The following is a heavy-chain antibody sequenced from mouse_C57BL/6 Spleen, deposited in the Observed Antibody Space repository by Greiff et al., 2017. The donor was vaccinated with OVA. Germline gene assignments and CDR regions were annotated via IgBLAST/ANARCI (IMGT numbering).Heavy chain of an antibody. J-gene: IGHJ1*03. CDR2: ISAGGSYT. CDR1: GFTFSSYA. V-gene: IGHV5-4*01. CDR3: AREGGLRRYFDV. Sequence: EVKVVESGGGLVKPGGSLKLSCAASGFTFSSYAMSWVRQTPEKRLEWVATISAGGSYTYYPDNVKGRFTISRDNAKNNLYLQMSHLKSEDTAMYYCAREGGLRRYFDVWGTGTTVTVSS. D-gene: IGHD2-4*01.